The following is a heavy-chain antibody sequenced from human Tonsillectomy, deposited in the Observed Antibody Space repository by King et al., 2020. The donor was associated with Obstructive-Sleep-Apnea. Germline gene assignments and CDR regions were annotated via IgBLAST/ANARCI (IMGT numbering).Heavy chain of an antibody. CDR1: GFTFSGFG. V-gene: IGHV3-30*18. CDR3: AKGRSGNYLWSYNVMDF. J-gene: IGHJ6*02. D-gene: IGHD1-26*01. Sequence: HEQLVQSGGGVVQPGRSRRLSCEASGFTFSGFGMHWVRQAPGKGLEWVAIISKDGNNKYFGDSVKGRCTISRDNSRNTLYLQMHSLRVDDTAVYYCAKGRSGNYLWSYNVMDFWGQGTTVTVSS. CDR2: ISKDGNNK.